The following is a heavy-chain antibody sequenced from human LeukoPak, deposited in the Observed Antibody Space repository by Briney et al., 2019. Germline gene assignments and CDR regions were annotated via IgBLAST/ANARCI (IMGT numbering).Heavy chain of an antibody. V-gene: IGHV1-2*02. Sequence: GASVKVSCKASGYSFSDYYMHWVRQAPGQGLEWMGWINPDSGGTKYAQKFQGRVTMTRDTSISTAYMELNRLRSDDTAVYYCARHYRDYWGQGTLVTVSP. CDR3: ARHYRDY. J-gene: IGHJ4*02. CDR1: GYSFSDYY. CDR2: INPDSGGT. D-gene: IGHD1-14*01.